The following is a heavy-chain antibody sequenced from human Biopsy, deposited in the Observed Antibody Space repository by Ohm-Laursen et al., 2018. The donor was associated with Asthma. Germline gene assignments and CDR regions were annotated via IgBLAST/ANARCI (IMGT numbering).Heavy chain of an antibody. V-gene: IGHV3-48*02. J-gene: IGHJ6*02. CDR1: GFTFCSYT. D-gene: IGHD3-3*01. CDR2: ISSSSSTI. CDR3: ARMITIFGVVSRGMDV. Sequence: LRLSCAASGFTFCSYTMNWVRQAPGKGLEWVSYISSSSSTIYYADSVKGRFTIFRDNAENLLYLQMNSLRDEDTAVYYCARMITIFGVVSRGMDVWGQGTTVTVSS.